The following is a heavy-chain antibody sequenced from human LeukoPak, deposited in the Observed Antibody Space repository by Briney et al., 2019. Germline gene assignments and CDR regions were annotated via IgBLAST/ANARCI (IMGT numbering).Heavy chain of an antibody. CDR1: GFSFEYYG. Sequence: GGSLRLSCTTSGFSFEYYGMHLVRQAPGKGLEWVASLWNDGSNKFYADSVKGRFTVSRGISKKTLYLQMDSLRADDTAVYYCAKDYSGALFDPWGQGTLVTVSS. CDR3: AKDYSGALFDP. J-gene: IGHJ5*02. CDR2: LWNDGSNK. V-gene: IGHV3-30*02. D-gene: IGHD2-15*01.